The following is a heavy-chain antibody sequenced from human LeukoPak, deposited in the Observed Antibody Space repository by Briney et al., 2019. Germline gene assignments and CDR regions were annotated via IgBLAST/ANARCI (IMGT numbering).Heavy chain of an antibody. V-gene: IGHV3-23*01. CDR3: AKDSGSDHYYDSSGYQH. CDR1: GFTFSSYA. J-gene: IGHJ4*02. CDR2: ISGSGGST. Sequence: PGGSLRLSCAASGFTFSSYAMNWVRQAPGKGLEWVSAISGSGGSTYYADSVKGRFTISRDNSKNTLYLQMNSLRAEDTAVYYCAKDSGSDHYYDSSGYQHWGQGTLVTVSS. D-gene: IGHD3-22*01.